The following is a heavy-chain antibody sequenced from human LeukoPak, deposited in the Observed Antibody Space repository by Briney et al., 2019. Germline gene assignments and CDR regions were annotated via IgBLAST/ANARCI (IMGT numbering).Heavy chain of an antibody. J-gene: IGHJ6*02. Sequence: GASVKVSCKASGYTFTSYYMHWVRQAPGQGLEWMGIINPSGGSTSYAQKFQGRVTMTRDTSTSTVYMELSSLRSEDTAVYYCAREGDIVVVPAAIPEDYYYYGMDVWGQGTTVTVSS. CDR3: AREGDIVVVPAAIPEDYYYYGMDV. CDR2: INPSGGST. D-gene: IGHD2-2*01. CDR1: GYTFTSYY. V-gene: IGHV1-46*01.